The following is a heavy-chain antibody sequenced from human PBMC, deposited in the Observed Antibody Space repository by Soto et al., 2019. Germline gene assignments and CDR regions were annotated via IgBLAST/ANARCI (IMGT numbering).Heavy chain of an antibody. CDR2: IIPIFGTA. CDR3: AREYSSSLAGRAYFAY. Sequence: KISCRASGDTSISDAIRWVGQANGQGLEWMGGIIPIFGTANYAQKFQGRVTITADESTSTAYMELSSLRSEDTAVYYCAREYSSSLAGRAYFAYWGQGTLVTCS. CDR1: GDTSISDA. V-gene: IGHV1-69*01. D-gene: IGHD6-6*01. J-gene: IGHJ4*02.